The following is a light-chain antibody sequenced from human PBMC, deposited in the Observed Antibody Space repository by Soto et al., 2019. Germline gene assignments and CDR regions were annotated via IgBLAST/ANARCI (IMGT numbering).Light chain of an antibody. Sequence: DIQMTQSPSTLSASVGDRVTITCRASQSISSWLAWYQQKPGKAPKVLVYKASTLESGVPSRFSGSGSGTEFILTIGSLQPDDFASYYCQQYNSFPRTFGGGTKVDIK. J-gene: IGKJ4*01. V-gene: IGKV1-5*03. CDR2: KAS. CDR3: QQYNSFPRT. CDR1: QSISSW.